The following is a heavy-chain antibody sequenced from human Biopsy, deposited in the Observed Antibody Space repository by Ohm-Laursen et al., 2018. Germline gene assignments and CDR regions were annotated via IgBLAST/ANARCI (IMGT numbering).Heavy chain of an antibody. J-gene: IGHJ4*02. CDR1: GFIFSTYT. V-gene: IGHV3-48*04. CDR2: ISSRTNTI. D-gene: IGHD2/OR15-2a*01. CDR3: ARGSFAPDF. Sequence: SLRLSCTASGFIFSTYTMNWVRQAPGEGLKWVSYISSRTNTIYYADSVKGRFTISRDNAKNSLYLQMNRLRAEDTAVYYCARGSFAPDFWGQGTLVTVSS.